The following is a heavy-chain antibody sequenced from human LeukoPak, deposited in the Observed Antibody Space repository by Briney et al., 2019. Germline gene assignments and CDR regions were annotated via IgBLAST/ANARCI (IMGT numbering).Heavy chain of an antibody. CDR1: GYTFTSYG. Sequence: SVKVSCKASGYTFTSYGISWVRQAPGQGLEWMGRIIPILGIANYAQKFQGRVTITADKSTSTAYMELSSLRSEDTAVYYCARPRDRDSSGYYFDYWGQGTLVTVSS. J-gene: IGHJ4*02. CDR3: ARPRDRDSSGYYFDY. V-gene: IGHV1-69*04. CDR2: IIPILGIA. D-gene: IGHD3-22*01.